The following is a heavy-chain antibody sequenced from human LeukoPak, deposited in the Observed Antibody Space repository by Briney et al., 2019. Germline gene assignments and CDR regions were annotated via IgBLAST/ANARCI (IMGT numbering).Heavy chain of an antibody. CDR3: ARGGGYYGYYFDY. D-gene: IGHD3-22*01. J-gene: IGHJ4*02. CDR1: GGSISSSNYY. V-gene: IGHV4-39*01. CDR2: IYSSGST. Sequence: PSETLSLTCTVSGGSISSSNYYWGRIRQPPGKGLEWIGSIYSSGSTYYNPSLNSRVTISVDTSKNQFSLKLSSVTAADTAVYYCARGGGYYGYYFDYWGQGTLVTVSS.